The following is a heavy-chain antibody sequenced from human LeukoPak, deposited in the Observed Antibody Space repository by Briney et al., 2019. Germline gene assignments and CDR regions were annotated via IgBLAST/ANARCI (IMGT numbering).Heavy chain of an antibody. J-gene: IGHJ6*03. Sequence: ASVKVSCKASGGTFSSYAISWVRQAPGQGLEWMGRIIPIFGTANYAQKFQGRVTITADKSTSTAYMELSSLRSEDTAVYYCAKARREGGYDPFYYYYMDVWGKGTTVTVSS. D-gene: IGHD5-12*01. CDR2: IIPIFGTA. CDR3: AKARREGGYDPFYYYYMDV. V-gene: IGHV1-69*06. CDR1: GGTFSSYA.